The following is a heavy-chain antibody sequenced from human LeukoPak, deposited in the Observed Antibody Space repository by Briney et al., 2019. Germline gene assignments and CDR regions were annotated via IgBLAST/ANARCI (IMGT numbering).Heavy chain of an antibody. CDR2: TYYRSKWYN. Sequence: SQTLSLTCAISGDSVSSNSAAWDWIRQSPSRGLEWLGRTYYRSKWYNDYAVSVKSRITINPDTSKNQFSLQLNSVTPEDTAVYYCARRGDNWNYEDVFDYWSQGTLVTVSS. J-gene: IGHJ4*02. D-gene: IGHD1-7*01. CDR3: ARRGDNWNYEDVFDY. CDR1: GDSVSSNSAA. V-gene: IGHV6-1*01.